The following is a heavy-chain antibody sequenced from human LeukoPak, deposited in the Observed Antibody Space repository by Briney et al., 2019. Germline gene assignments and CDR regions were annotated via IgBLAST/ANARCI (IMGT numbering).Heavy chain of an antibody. CDR1: GSTFDDYG. Sequence: GGSLRLSCAASGSTFDDYGMSWVRQAPGKGLEWVSGINWNGGSTGYADSVKGRFTISRDNAKNSLYLQMNSLRAEDTALYYCARDRGVLEWSGPYYMDVWGKGTTVTVSS. CDR2: INWNGGST. V-gene: IGHV3-20*04. CDR3: ARDRGVLEWSGPYYMDV. D-gene: IGHD3-3*01. J-gene: IGHJ6*03.